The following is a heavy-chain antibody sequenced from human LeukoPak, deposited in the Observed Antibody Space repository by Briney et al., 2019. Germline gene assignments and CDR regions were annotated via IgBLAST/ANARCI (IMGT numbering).Heavy chain of an antibody. CDR2: IYPGDSDT. V-gene: IGHV5-51*01. J-gene: IGHJ6*03. D-gene: IGHD6-13*01. CDR1: GYSFTSYW. CDR3: ARHVSEVGIDSSWHYYYYYMDV. Sequence: GESLKISCKGSGYSFTSYWIGWVRQMPGKGLEWMGIIYPGDSDTRYSPSFQGQVTISADKSISTAYPQWSSLKASDTAMYYCARHVSEVGIDSSWHYYYYYMDVWGKGTTVTVSS.